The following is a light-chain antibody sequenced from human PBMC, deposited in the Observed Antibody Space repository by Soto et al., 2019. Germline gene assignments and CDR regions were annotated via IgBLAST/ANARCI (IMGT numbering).Light chain of an antibody. J-gene: IGKJ5*01. CDR1: QSVSNN. CDR2: YAS. CDR3: QQYNDWPPIT. V-gene: IGKV3-15*01. Sequence: EILMTQSPATLSVSPGESATLSCRASQSVSNNLAWYQHNPGQAPRLLIYYASTRATGIPARFSGSGSGTDFTLTISSLQSKDFALYYCQQYNDWPPITFGQGTRLEIK.